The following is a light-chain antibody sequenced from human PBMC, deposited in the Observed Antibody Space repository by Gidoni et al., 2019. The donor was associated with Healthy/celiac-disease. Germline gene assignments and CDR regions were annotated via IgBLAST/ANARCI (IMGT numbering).Light chain of an antibody. CDR3: QQSYSTPYT. CDR2: AAS. Sequence: DIQMTQSPSSLSASVGDRVTITCRASQSISSYFNWYQQKPGKAPKLLIYAASSLQSGVPSRFSGSGSGTDFTLTISSLPPEDFATYYCQQSYSTPYTFGQXTKLEIK. V-gene: IGKV1-39*01. J-gene: IGKJ2*01. CDR1: QSISSY.